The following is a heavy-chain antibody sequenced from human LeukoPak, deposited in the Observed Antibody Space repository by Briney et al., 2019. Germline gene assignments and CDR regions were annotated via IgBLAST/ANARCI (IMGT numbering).Heavy chain of an antibody. CDR1: GFTFSSYW. V-gene: IGHV3-7*01. D-gene: IGHD6-19*01. Sequence: GGSLRLSCVASGFTFSSYWMSWVRQAPGKGLEWVANINQDGSEKYDVDSAKGRFTISRDNAKNSLYLQMNSLRVDDTAMYYLAGVGGGDGSGWSTTDYWGQGTLVTISS. CDR2: INQDGSEK. J-gene: IGHJ4*02. CDR3: AGVGGGDGSGWSTTDY.